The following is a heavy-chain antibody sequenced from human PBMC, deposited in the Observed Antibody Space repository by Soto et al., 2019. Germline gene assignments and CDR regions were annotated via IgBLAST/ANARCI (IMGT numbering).Heavy chain of an antibody. CDR3: ARDYRMIYYYYGMDV. J-gene: IGHJ6*02. V-gene: IGHV4-30-4*01. CDR2: IYYSGST. Sequence: PSETLSLTCTVSGGSISSGYYYWSWIRQPPGKGLEWIGYIYYSGSTYYNPSLKSRVTISVDTSKNQFSLKLSSVTAADTAVYYCARDYRMIYYYYGMDVWGQGTTVTVSS. D-gene: IGHD3-22*01. CDR1: GGSISSGYYY.